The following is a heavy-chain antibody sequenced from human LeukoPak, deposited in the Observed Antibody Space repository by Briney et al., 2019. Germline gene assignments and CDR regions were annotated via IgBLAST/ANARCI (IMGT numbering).Heavy chain of an antibody. V-gene: IGHV1-69*01. CDR2: ITPSFGTT. CDR1: GGTFSSYA. CDR3: ARKTSRGSYLYYYGMDV. J-gene: IGHJ6*02. Sequence: GSSVKVSCKASGGTFSSYAISWVRQAPGQRLEWMGGITPSFGTTNYAQKFQDRVTITADESTSTAYMELSSLRSEDTAVYYCARKTSRGSYLYYYGMDVWGQGTTVTVSS. D-gene: IGHD1-26*01.